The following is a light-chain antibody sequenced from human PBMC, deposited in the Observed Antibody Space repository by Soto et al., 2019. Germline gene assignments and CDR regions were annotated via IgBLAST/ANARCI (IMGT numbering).Light chain of an antibody. CDR3: QQYGGSAPWT. CDR2: GAS. J-gene: IGKJ1*01. V-gene: IGKV3-20*01. CDR1: QTVNNNY. Sequence: EVVLTQSPVTLSVSPGDRVTLSCRASQTVNNNYLAWYQQKPGQAPRLLIYGASTPATGTPARFSGSGSGTHFTLTVSRLEPEDFAVYYCQQYGGSAPWTFGPGTKVDMK.